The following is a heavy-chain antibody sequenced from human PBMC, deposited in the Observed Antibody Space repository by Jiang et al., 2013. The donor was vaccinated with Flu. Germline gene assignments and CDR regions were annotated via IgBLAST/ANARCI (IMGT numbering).Heavy chain of an antibody. J-gene: IGHJ6*02. CDR2: ISYDGSNK. D-gene: IGHD3-3*01. CDR3: ARASVLRFLEYGMDV. V-gene: IGHV3-30*04. CDR1: GFTFSSYA. Sequence: VQLVESGGGVVQPGRSLRLSCAASGFTFSSYAMHWVRQAPGKGLEWVAVISYDGSNKYYADSVKGRFTISRDNSKNTLYLQMNSLRAEDTAVYYCARASVLRFLEYGMDVVGPRDHGHRLL.